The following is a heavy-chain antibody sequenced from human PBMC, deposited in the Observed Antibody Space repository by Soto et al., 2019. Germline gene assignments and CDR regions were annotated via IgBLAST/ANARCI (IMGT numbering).Heavy chain of an antibody. J-gene: IGHJ4*02. Sequence: QVQLQQWGAGLLKPSETLSLTCAVYGGSFSGYYWSWIRQPPGKGLEWIGEINHSGSTNYNPSLKSRATTSGDTSKNQFSLQLSSVTAADTAVYYGARGEEMVATFYFDSWGQGTLVTVSS. D-gene: IGHD5-12*01. CDR1: GGSFSGYY. CDR2: INHSGST. V-gene: IGHV4-34*01. CDR3: ARGEEMVATFYFDS.